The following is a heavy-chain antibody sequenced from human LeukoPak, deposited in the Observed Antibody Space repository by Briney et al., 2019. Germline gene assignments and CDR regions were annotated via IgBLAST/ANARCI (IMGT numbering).Heavy chain of an antibody. CDR2: IYYSGST. Sequence: SETLSLTCTVSGGSISSYYWSWIRQPPGKGLEWIGYIYYSGSTNYNPSLKSRVTISVDTSKNQFSLKLSSVTAADTAVYYCARLDDYVWGSYRSIRAFDIWGQGTMVTVSS. V-gene: IGHV4-59*08. D-gene: IGHD3-16*02. J-gene: IGHJ3*02. CDR1: GGSISSYY. CDR3: ARLDDYVWGSYRSIRAFDI.